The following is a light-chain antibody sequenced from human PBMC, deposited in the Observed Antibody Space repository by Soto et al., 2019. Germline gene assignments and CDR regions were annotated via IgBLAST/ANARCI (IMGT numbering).Light chain of an antibody. J-gene: IGKJ1*01. CDR2: GAS. V-gene: IGKV3-15*01. CDR1: QSVRSH. Sequence: IVMTQSPATLSVSPGERTILSCRASQSVRSHLAWYQQKPGQAPRLLIYGASTRATDIPARFSGSGSGTAFTLTISSLQSEDSAVYYCQQYDNSRWTFGQGTKVEIK. CDR3: QQYDNSRWT.